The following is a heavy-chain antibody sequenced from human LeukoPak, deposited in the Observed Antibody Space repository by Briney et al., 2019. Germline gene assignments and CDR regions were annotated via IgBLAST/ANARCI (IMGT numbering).Heavy chain of an antibody. CDR2: FYPDDSDT. Sequence: GESLKISCKGSGYSFTDYWIGWVRQMPGKGLEWMGIFYPDDSDTRYNPSFQGHVTISADKSISTAYVQWSSLKASDTAMYFCARSAYSKSGLAYWGQGTLVTVSS. D-gene: IGHD4-11*01. CDR1: GYSFTDYW. CDR3: ARSAYSKSGLAY. J-gene: IGHJ4*02. V-gene: IGHV5-51*01.